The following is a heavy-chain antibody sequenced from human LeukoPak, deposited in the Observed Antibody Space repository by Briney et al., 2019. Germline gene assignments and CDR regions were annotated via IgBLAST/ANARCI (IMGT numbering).Heavy chain of an antibody. D-gene: IGHD3-22*01. CDR1: GFTFSSYA. Sequence: GGSLRLSCAASGFTFSSYAMSWVRQAPGKGLEWVSAISGSGGSTYYADSVKGRFTISRDNSKNTLYLQTNSLRAEDTALYYCVRDRDSTGYYDYWGQGTLVTVSS. J-gene: IGHJ4*02. CDR3: VRDRDSTGYYDY. V-gene: IGHV3-23*01. CDR2: ISGSGGST.